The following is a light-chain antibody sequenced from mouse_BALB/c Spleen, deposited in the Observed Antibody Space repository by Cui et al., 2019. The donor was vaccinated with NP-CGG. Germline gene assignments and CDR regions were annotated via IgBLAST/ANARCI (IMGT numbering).Light chain of an antibody. CDR3: ALWYSNHWV. V-gene: IGLV1*01. CDR1: TGAVTTSNY. J-gene: IGLJ1*01. CDR2: RTY. Sequence: QAVVTQESALTTSPGETVTLTCRSSTGAVTTSNYAHWVPEQPDHLFTVLIGRTYNRAPGVPARFSGSLIGDKAALTITGAQTEDEAIYFCALWYSNHWVFGGGTKLTVL.